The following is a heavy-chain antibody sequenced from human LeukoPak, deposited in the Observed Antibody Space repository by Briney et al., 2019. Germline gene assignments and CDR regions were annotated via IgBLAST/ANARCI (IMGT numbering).Heavy chain of an antibody. CDR2: IVASSGAT. Sequence: GGSLRLSCAASGFNFNNYAMSWVRQAPGKGLEWVSHIVASSGATFYADSVKGRFTISRDNAKNSLYLQMNSLRAEDTAVYYCARVDSRYWGQGTLVTVSS. D-gene: IGHD3-9*01. CDR3: ARVDSRY. V-gene: IGHV3-23*01. J-gene: IGHJ4*02. CDR1: GFNFNNYA.